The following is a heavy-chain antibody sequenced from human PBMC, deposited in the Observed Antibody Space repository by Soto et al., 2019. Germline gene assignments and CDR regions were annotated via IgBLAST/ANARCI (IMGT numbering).Heavy chain of an antibody. J-gene: IGHJ5*02. V-gene: IGHV4-59*01. Sequence: QLQLQESGPGLVKPSETLSLTCTVSGGSISTYYWNWIRQPPGKGLEWIGDIYYSGRTNYNPSLKSRVAISVDMSKNQFSLNLSSVTPADTAVYYCARGRGYSGQRRGWFDPWGQGTLVNVS. CDR3: ARGRGYSGQRRGWFDP. CDR2: IYYSGRT. D-gene: IGHD5-12*01. CDR1: GGSISTYY.